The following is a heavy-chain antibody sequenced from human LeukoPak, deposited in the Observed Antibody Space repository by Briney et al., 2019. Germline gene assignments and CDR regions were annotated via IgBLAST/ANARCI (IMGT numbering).Heavy chain of an antibody. CDR2: ISAYNGNT. CDR3: ARDGLAYCGGDCYSHFDY. V-gene: IGHV1-18*01. J-gene: IGHJ4*02. CDR1: GYTFTSYG. Sequence: ASVKVSCKASGYTFTSYGISWVRQAPGQGLEWMGWISAYNGNTSYAQKLQGRVTMTTDTSTSTAYMELRSLRSDDTAVYYCARDGLAYCGGDCYSHFDYWGQGTLVTVSS. D-gene: IGHD2-21*02.